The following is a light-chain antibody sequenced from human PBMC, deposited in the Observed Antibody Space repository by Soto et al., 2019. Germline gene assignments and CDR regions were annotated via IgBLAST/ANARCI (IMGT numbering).Light chain of an antibody. J-gene: IGKJ5*01. CDR3: QRYNTAVMA. V-gene: IGKV1-27*01. CDR2: SAS. Sequence: DIPMTQSPSSLSASVGDSVTITCRASQDIYNHLAWYQLKPGEAPKLLIYSASTLQSGVPSRFSGDGSGTDFTLTISSLQPEDVASYYCQRYNTAVMAFGQGTRLDIK. CDR1: QDIYNH.